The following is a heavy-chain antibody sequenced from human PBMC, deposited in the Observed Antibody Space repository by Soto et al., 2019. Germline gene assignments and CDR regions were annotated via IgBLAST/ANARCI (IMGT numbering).Heavy chain of an antibody. D-gene: IGHD1-26*01. CDR3: ASGIVGATTYGMDV. V-gene: IGHV3-20*04. J-gene: IGHJ6*02. Sequence: PGGSLRLSCAASGFTFDDYGLSWVRQAPGKGLEWVSGINWNGGSTRYADSVKGRFTISRDNAKNSLYLQMNSLRAEDTALYYCASGIVGATTYGMDVWGQGTTVTVS. CDR2: INWNGGST. CDR1: GFTFDDYG.